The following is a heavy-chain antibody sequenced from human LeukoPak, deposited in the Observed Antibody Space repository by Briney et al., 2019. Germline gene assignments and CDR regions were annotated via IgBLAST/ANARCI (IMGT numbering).Heavy chain of an antibody. D-gene: IGHD1-26*01. J-gene: IGHJ3*02. CDR1: GFSFGRYW. Sequence: GGSLRLSCAASGFSFGRYWMSWVRQAPGKGLEWVANIRRDGSEKHYVDSVKGRFTISRDNGQNSLFLQMNSLKAEDTAIYYCAREVGTPQAFDIWGQGTMVTVSS. CDR3: AREVGTPQAFDI. CDR2: IRRDGSEK. V-gene: IGHV3-7*01.